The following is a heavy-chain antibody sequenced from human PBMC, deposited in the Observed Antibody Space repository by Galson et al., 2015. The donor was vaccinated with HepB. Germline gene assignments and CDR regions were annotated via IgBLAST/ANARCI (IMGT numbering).Heavy chain of an antibody. CDR1: GYTFINYA. CDR3: AREEGLGSFDF. D-gene: IGHD3/OR15-3a*01. J-gene: IGHJ4*02. V-gene: IGHV1-2*06. Sequence: SVKVSCKASGYTFINYAINWVRQAPGQGLEWMGRINPNSGGTNYAQKFQGRVTMTRDTSISTAYMELSRLRSDDAAMYYCAREEGLGSFDFWGQGTLVTVSS. CDR2: INPNSGGT.